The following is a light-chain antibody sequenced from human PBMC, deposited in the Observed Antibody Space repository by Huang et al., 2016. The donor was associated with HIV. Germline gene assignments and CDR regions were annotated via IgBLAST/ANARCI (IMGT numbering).Light chain of an antibody. CDR2: GTS. Sequence: EIVMTQSPATLSVSPGEGAPLSCRASQPVGSKLAWYRQRPGQAPRLLIYGTSTRATGVPARFSGSGSGTECSLTINSMQSEDFALYYCQQYNDWPLTCGGGANVEIK. CDR1: QPVGSK. J-gene: IGKJ4*01. CDR3: QQYNDWPLT. V-gene: IGKV3-15*01.